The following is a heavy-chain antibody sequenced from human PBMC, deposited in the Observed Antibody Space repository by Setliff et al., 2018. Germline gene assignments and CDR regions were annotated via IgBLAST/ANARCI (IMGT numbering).Heavy chain of an antibody. D-gene: IGHD3-22*01. CDR3: AREEGYYYDSTDYYYYMDV. J-gene: IGHJ6*03. CDR1: GYIFNNYG. V-gene: IGHV1-69*13. Sequence: ASVKVSRKASGYIFNNYGITWVRQAPGQGLEWVGGIMPIFGTINYAQKFQGRVTITADESTSTVYMELSSLRSDDTALYYCAREEGYYYDSTDYYYYMDVWGKGTTVTISS. CDR2: IMPIFGTI.